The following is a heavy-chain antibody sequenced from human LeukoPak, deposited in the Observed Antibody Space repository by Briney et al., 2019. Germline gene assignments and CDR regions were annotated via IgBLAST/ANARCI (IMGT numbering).Heavy chain of an antibody. J-gene: IGHJ4*02. Sequence: PSETLSLTCAVSGGSISSSNWWSWVRQPPGKGLEWIGEIYHSGSTNYNPSLKSRVTISVDKSKNQFSLELSSVTAADTAVYYCASTSALSSWYGADYWGQGTLVTVSS. CDR2: IYHSGST. D-gene: IGHD6-13*01. V-gene: IGHV4-4*02. CDR3: ASTSALSSWYGADY. CDR1: GGSISSSNW.